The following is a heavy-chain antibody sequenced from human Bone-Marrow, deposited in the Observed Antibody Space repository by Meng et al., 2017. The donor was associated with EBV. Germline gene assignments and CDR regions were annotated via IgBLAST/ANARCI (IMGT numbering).Heavy chain of an antibody. J-gene: IGHJ4*02. CDR2: INHSGST. CDR1: GGSFSGYY. Sequence: QVQLQQWGAGVLKPSETLSLTCAVSGGSFSGYYWSWIRQPPGKGLEWIGEINHSGSTNYNPSLKSRVTISVDTSKNQFSLKLSSVTAADTAVYYCARGPLEWEPRGEDYWGQGTLVTVSS. CDR3: ARGPLEWEPRGEDY. D-gene: IGHD1-26*01. V-gene: IGHV4-34*01.